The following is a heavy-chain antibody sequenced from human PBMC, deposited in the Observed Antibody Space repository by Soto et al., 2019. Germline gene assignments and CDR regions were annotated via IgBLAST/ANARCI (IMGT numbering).Heavy chain of an antibody. CDR1: DGSINSNTW. D-gene: IGHD2-8*01. V-gene: IGHV4-4*02. J-gene: IGHJ4*02. Sequence: PSETLSLTCVVSDGSINSNTWWSWVRQPPDKGLEWIGETSHSGNTKYKPSLKSRVTISVDRSKSQFSLRLTSVTAADTAVYYCARNGGRFFDYWGPGTLVTVPS. CDR2: TSHSGNT. CDR3: ARNGGRFFDY.